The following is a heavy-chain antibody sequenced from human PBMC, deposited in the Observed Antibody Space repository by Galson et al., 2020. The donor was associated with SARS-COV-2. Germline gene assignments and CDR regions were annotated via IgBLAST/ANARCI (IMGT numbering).Heavy chain of an antibody. Sequence: SETLSLTCAVYGGSFSGYYWSWIRQPPGKGLEWIGEINHSGSTNYNPSLKSRVTISVDTSKNQFSLKLSSVTAADTAVYYGARGVPLYCSGGSCYLVGAFDIWGQGTMVTVSS. V-gene: IGHV4-34*01. CDR1: GGSFSGYY. D-gene: IGHD2-15*01. CDR2: INHSGST. J-gene: IGHJ3*02. CDR3: ARGVPLYCSGGSCYLVGAFDI.